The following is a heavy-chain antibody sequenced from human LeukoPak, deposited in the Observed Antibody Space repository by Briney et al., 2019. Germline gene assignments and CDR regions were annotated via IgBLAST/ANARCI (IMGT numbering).Heavy chain of an antibody. J-gene: IGHJ4*02. CDR1: GFTFSSYS. V-gene: IGHV3-48*04. CDR3: ARDRSSFFFDY. CDR2: INPATDTV. Sequence: GGSLRLSCAASGFTFSSYSMNWVRQAPGKGLEWVSYINPATDTVYYADSVKGRFTISRDNTKNSLYLQMNSLRAEDTAVYYCARDRSSFFFDYWGQGTLVTVSS. D-gene: IGHD6-6*01.